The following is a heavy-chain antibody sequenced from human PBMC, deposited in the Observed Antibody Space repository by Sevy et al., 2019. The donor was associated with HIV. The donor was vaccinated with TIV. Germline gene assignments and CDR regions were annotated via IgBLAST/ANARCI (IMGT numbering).Heavy chain of an antibody. CDR3: VKGGSISATGNDAFDI. V-gene: IGHV3-23*01. Sequence: GGSLRLSCAASGFTISKYGMNWVRQAPGKGLEWVSVIHNSGDTTYYADSVKGRFTISRDNSENTLYLQMNSLRAEDTAVYYCVKGGSISATGNDAFDIWGQGTMVTVSS. CDR1: GFTISKYG. CDR2: IHNSGDTT. D-gene: IGHD6-13*01. J-gene: IGHJ3*02.